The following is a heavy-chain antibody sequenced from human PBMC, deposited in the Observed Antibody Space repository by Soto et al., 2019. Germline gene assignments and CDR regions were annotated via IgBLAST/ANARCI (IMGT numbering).Heavy chain of an antibody. CDR2: IYYSGST. V-gene: IGHV4-61*01. D-gene: IGHD1-26*01. CDR3: AREDRRAVKYYFDY. CDR1: GGSVSSGSYY. J-gene: IGHJ4*02. Sequence: SETLSLTCTVSGGSVSSGSYYWSWIRQPPGKGLEWIGYIYYSGSTNYNPSLKSRVTISVDTSKNQFSLKLSSVTAADTAVYYCAREDRRAVKYYFDYWGQGTLVTVSS.